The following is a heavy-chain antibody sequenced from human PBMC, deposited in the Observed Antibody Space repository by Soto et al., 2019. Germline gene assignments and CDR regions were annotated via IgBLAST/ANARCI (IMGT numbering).Heavy chain of an antibody. D-gene: IGHD3-3*01. CDR1: GGTISSGDYH. J-gene: IGHJ5*02. Sequence: QVQLQESGPGLVKPSQTLSLTCTVSGGTISSGDYHWSWIRQPPGKGLEWIGNIHNSGNIYYNPSLKSRLSISVDTSKNQFYLKLSSVTAADTAVYFCARVTTIRSRFSSRFDPWGQGSLVTVSS. CDR3: ARVTTIRSRFSSRFDP. V-gene: IGHV4-30-4*01. CDR2: IHNSGNI.